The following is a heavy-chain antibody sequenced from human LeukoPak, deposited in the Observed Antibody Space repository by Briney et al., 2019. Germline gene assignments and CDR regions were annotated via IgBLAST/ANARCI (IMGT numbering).Heavy chain of an antibody. CDR1: GFTVSSNY. D-gene: IGHD3-22*01. V-gene: IGHV3-53*01. Sequence: SGGSLRLSCAASGFTVSSNYMSWVRQAPGKGLEWVSVIYSGGSTYYADSVKGRFTISRDNSKNTLYLQMNSLRAEDTAVYYCARAPSEIGGYYPEYFRHWGQGTLVTVSS. CDR2: IYSGGST. CDR3: ARAPSEIGGYYPEYFRH. J-gene: IGHJ1*01.